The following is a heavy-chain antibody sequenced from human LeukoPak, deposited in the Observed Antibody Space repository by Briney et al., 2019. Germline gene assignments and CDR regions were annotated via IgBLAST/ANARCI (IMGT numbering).Heavy chain of an antibody. Sequence: GGSLRLSCAASGFTFGSYAMSWVRQAPGKGLEWVSAISGSGGSTYYADSVKGRFTISRDNSKNTLYLQMNSLRAEDTAVYYCAKTPNSMSYTAMAQFDYWGQGTLVTVSS. CDR3: AKTPNSMSYTAMAQFDY. J-gene: IGHJ4*02. D-gene: IGHD5-18*01. CDR2: ISGSGGST. CDR1: GFTFGSYA. V-gene: IGHV3-23*01.